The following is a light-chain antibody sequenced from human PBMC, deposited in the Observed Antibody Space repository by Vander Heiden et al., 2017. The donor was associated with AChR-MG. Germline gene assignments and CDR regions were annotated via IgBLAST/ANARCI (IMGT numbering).Light chain of an antibody. J-gene: IGKJ4*01. Sequence: DIQMTQSPSSLSASVGDRVTITCRASQSISSYLNWYQQKPGKAPKLLIYAASSLQSGVPSRFSGSGSGTDFTLTISRLQPEDLATYYCQHRDSTPLTYGGGSKVEIK. CDR3: QHRDSTPLT. CDR1: QSISSY. CDR2: AAS. V-gene: IGKV1-39*01.